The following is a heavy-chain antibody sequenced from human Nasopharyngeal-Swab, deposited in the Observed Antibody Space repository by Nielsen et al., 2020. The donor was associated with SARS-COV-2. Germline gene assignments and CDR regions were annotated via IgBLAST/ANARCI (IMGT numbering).Heavy chain of an antibody. D-gene: IGHD2-21*02. J-gene: IGHJ1*01. CDR1: GFTFSTAW. CDR2: IKSKIDGGPI. CDR3: TTDLLGDWPVY. Sequence: GGSLRLSCATSGFTFSTAWLTWVRQAPGKGLEWVARIKSKIDGGPIDYTPAVRGRFIISRDDSKNTVYLQMNSLRSEDTAVYYCTTDLLGDWPVYWGLGTRVTVSS. V-gene: IGHV3-15*01.